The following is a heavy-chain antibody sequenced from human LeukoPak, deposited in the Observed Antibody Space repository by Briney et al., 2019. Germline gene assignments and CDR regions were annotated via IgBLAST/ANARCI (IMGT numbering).Heavy chain of an antibody. CDR1: GYSLSELT. CDR3: APGHEYGLLDY. CDR2: FDPGMAET. J-gene: IGHJ4*02. Sequence: ASVEVSCKVSGYSLSELTMHWVRHAPGKGLEWMGGFDPGMAETIYAEKFQGRITMTEDTSTDTAYMELSSLRSEDTAVYYCAPGHEYGLLDYWGQGTLVTVSS. D-gene: IGHD4-17*01. V-gene: IGHV1-24*01.